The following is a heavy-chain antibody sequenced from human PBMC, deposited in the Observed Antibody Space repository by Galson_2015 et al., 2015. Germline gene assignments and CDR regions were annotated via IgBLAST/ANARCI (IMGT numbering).Heavy chain of an antibody. CDR1: GGSISSYY. CDR2: FYHSGGI. Sequence: LSLTCTVSGGSISSYYWSWIRQTPGKGLEWLGYFYHSGGINYNPSLRSRVTLSIDTSKNQLSLKLSSVTAADTAVYYCARGVGTGSYSSRYFEYWGQGILVTVSS. V-gene: IGHV4-59*01. CDR3: ARGVGTGSYSSRYFEY. J-gene: IGHJ4*02. D-gene: IGHD3/OR15-3a*01.